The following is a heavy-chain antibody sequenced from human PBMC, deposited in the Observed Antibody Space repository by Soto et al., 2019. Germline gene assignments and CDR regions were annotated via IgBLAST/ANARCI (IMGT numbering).Heavy chain of an antibody. D-gene: IGHD1-7*01. CDR1: GFTFSSYS. J-gene: IGHJ5*02. CDR2: ISSSSSTI. CDR3: ARDRRLELRPHWFDP. V-gene: IGHV3-48*02. Sequence: GGSLRLSCAASGFTFSSYSMNWVRQAPGKGLEWVSYISSSSSTIYYADSVKGRFTISRDNAKNSLYLQMNSLRDEDTAVYYCARDRRLELRPHWFDPWGQGTLVTVSS.